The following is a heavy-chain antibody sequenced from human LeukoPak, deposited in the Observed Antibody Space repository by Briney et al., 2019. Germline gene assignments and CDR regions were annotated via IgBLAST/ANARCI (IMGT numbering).Heavy chain of an antibody. CDR3: ARDLGMVRGVMRHFDY. J-gene: IGHJ4*02. CDR2: IIPILGIA. CDR1: GGTFSSYA. V-gene: IGHV1-69*04. D-gene: IGHD3-10*01. Sequence: GASVKVSCKASGGTFSSYAISWVRQAPGQGREWMGRIIPILGIANYAQKFQGRVTITAVKSTSTAYMELSSLRSEDTAVYYCARDLGMVRGVMRHFDYWGQGTLVTVSS.